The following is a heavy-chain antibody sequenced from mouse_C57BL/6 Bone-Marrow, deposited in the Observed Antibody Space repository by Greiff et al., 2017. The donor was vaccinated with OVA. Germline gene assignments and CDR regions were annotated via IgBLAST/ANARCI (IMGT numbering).Heavy chain of an antibody. CDR2: IDPANGNT. V-gene: IGHV14-3*01. CDR3: ARFTTVVAPYAMDY. J-gene: IGHJ4*01. CDR1: GFNIKNTY. Sequence: VQLKQSVAELVRPGASVKLSCTASGFNIKNTYMHWVKQRPEQGLEWIGRIDPANGNTKYDPKFQGKATITADPSSNTAYLQLSSLTSEDTAIYYCARFTTVVAPYAMDYWGQGTSVTVSS. D-gene: IGHD1-1*01.